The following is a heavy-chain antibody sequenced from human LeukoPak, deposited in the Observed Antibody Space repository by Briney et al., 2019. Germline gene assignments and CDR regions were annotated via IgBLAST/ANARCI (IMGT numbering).Heavy chain of an antibody. CDR1: GFTFSSYW. V-gene: IGHV3-74*01. D-gene: IGHD3-10*01. CDR2: INSDGSSA. J-gene: IGHJ4*02. CDR3: ARDSANYYGSGSYYNY. Sequence: GGSLRLSCAASGFTFSSYWMHWVRQAPGKGLVWVSRINSDGSSASYADSVKGRFTISRDNAKNTLYLQMNSLRAEDTAVYYCARDSANYYGSGSYYNYWGQGTLVTVSS.